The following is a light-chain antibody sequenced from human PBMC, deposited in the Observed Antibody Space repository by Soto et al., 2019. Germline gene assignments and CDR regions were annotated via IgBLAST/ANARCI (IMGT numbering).Light chain of an antibody. CDR2: DIT. Sequence: QSVLTQPRSVSGSPGQSVTISCIGTGSDVGGYGFVSWYQQHPGKAPKLIIYDITKRTSDVPDRFSGSKSGNSASLTISGLQAEDEADYFCCSYAGSYNLGVFGGGTKLTVL. J-gene: IGLJ3*02. V-gene: IGLV2-11*01. CDR3: CSYAGSYNLGV. CDR1: GSDVGGYGF.